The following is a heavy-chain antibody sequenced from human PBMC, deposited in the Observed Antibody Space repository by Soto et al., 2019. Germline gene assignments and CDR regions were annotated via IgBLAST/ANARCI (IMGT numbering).Heavy chain of an antibody. CDR1: GGPFSGYY. CDR3: ARVFVDTIFGVAITPPFWDY. CDR2: INHSGST. J-gene: IGHJ4*02. Sequence: SETLSLTCAVYGGPFSGYYWSWIRQPPGKGLEWIGEINHSGSTNYNPSLKSRVTISVDTSKNQFSLKLSSVTAADTAVYYCARVFVDTIFGVAITPPFWDYWGQGTLVTVSS. V-gene: IGHV4-34*01. D-gene: IGHD3-3*01.